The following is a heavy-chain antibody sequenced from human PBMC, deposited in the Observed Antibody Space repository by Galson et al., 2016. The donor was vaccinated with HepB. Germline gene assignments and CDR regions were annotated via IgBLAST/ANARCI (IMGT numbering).Heavy chain of an antibody. CDR1: GFTFSAYW. CDR2: TNQDGSGK. D-gene: IGHD6-19*01. Sequence: LRLSCAASGFTFSAYWMAWIRQAPGKGLEWVANTNQDGSGKHYVDSAKGRFTVSRDNAKNSVFLDINSLRAEDTAVYYCVSGYTSGIWGQGTTVTVSS. V-gene: IGHV3-7*01. CDR3: VSGYTSGI. J-gene: IGHJ3*01.